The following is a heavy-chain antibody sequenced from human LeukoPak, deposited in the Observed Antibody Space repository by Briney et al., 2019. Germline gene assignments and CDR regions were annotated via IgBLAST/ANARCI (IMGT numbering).Heavy chain of an antibody. V-gene: IGHV3-23*01. Sequence: PGGSLRLSCAASGFTFSSYAMSWVRQAPGKGLEWVSAISGSGGSTYYADSVKGRFTISRDNSKNKLYLQMNSLRAEDTALYYCAKDSKSLYYYGSGSYSGVFDYWGQGTLVTVSS. J-gene: IGHJ4*02. CDR2: ISGSGGST. CDR3: AKDSKSLYYYGSGSYSGVFDY. CDR1: GFTFSSYA. D-gene: IGHD3-10*01.